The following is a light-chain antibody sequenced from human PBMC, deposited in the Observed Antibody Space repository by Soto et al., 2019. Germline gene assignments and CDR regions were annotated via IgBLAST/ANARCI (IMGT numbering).Light chain of an antibody. Sequence: QPALTQPPSASGPPGQSVTISCTGTSGDVGGYKYVSWYQQHPGKAPKLMIHEVSKRPSGVPDRFSGSKSGNTASLTVSGLQAEDEADYYCSSYAGRNTYIVGTGTKVTVL. J-gene: IGLJ1*01. CDR3: SSYAGRNTYI. V-gene: IGLV2-8*01. CDR2: EVS. CDR1: SGDVGGYKY.